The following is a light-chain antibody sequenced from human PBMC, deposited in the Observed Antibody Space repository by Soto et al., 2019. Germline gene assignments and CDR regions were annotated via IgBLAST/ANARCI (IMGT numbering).Light chain of an antibody. V-gene: IGKV3-20*01. CDR2: GAS. J-gene: IGKJ1*01. Sequence: EIVLPQSPGTLSLSPGERATVSCRASQSVTSNYLAWYQQKPGQAPRLLIFGASSRATGIPDKFSGSGSGTDFTLTISRLEPDDFAVYYCQRYGGPSWTFGQGTKVDIK. CDR1: QSVTSNY. CDR3: QRYGGPSWT.